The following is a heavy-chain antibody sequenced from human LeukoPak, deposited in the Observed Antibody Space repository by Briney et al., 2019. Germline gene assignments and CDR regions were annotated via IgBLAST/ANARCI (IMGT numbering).Heavy chain of an antibody. V-gene: IGHV4-59*08. CDR3: ASGTYFYFDY. D-gene: IGHD1-26*01. CDR1: GGSISSYY. Sequence: PSETLSLTCTVPGGSISSYYWSWIRQPPGKGLEWIGYIYYNGDTNYSPSLKSRVTISVDTSKNQFSLKLSSVIAADTAVYYCASGTYFYFDYWGQGTLVTVSS. J-gene: IGHJ4*02. CDR2: IYYNGDT.